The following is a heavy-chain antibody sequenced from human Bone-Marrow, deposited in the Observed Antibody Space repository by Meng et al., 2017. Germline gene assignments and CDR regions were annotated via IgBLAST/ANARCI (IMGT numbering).Heavy chain of an antibody. D-gene: IGHD6-13*01. CDR1: GFKLSSYW. Sequence: LAGPGGGLVQPGGSLRLSCVASGFKLSSYWMHWVRQAPGKGLVWVSRINIDGSSTIYADSVEGRFTISRDNAKNTLYLQMNSLRVDDTAVYYCAQLGTTDYWGQGALVTVSS. V-gene: IGHV3-74*01. CDR3: AQLGTTDY. J-gene: IGHJ4*02. CDR2: INIDGSST.